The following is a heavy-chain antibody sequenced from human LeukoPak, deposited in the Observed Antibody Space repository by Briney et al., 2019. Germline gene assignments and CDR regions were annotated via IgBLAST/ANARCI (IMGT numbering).Heavy chain of an antibody. Sequence: ASVKVSCKASGYTFNNYAIHWVRQAPGQGLEWVGWINTYTGNPTYAQGIKGHFVFSLDPSVSSAYLQISSLKAEDTAVYYCGRTVAATGYHFSYGMDVWGQGTTVTVSS. CDR1: GYTFNNYA. J-gene: IGHJ6*02. D-gene: IGHD4-17*01. V-gene: IGHV7-4-1*02. CDR2: INTYTGNP. CDR3: GRTVAATGYHFSYGMDV.